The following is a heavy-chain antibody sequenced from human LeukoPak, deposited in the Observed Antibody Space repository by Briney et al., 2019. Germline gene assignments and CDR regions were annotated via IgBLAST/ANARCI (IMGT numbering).Heavy chain of an antibody. V-gene: IGHV3-30*18. CDR1: GFTFSSYG. Sequence: GGSLRLSCAASGFTFSSYGMHWVRQAPGKGLEWVAVISYDGSNKYYADSVKGRFTISRDNSKNTLYLQMNSLRAEDTAVYYCAKDPALRRFGELIGVNRYYYGMDVWGQGTTVTVSS. CDR2: ISYDGSNK. D-gene: IGHD3-10*01. CDR3: AKDPALRRFGELIGVNRYYYGMDV. J-gene: IGHJ6*02.